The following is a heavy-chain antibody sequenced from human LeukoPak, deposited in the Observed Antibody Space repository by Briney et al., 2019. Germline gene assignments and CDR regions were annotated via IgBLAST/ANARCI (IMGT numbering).Heavy chain of an antibody. CDR3: ARDRSQVPADLYYYYYGMDV. CDR2: ISGSGGST. Sequence: PGGSLRLSCAASGFTFSSYAMSWVRQAPGKGLEWVSAISGSGGSTYYADSVKGRFTISRDNSKNTLYLQMNSLRAEDTAVYYCARDRSQVPADLYYYYYGMDVWGKGTTVTVSS. D-gene: IGHD2-2*01. J-gene: IGHJ6*04. V-gene: IGHV3-23*01. CDR1: GFTFSSYA.